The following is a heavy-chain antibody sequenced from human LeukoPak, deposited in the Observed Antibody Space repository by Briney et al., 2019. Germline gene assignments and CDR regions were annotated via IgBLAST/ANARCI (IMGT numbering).Heavy chain of an antibody. V-gene: IGHV3-23*01. D-gene: IGHD3-3*01. Sequence: GGSLRLSCAASGFTFSSYAMSWVRQAPGKGLEWVSAISGSGGSTYYADSVKGRFTISRDNSKNTLYLQMNSLRTEDTAVYYCAKANPAYYDFWSVYSPLDYWGQGPLVPVPS. CDR1: GFTFSSYA. CDR2: ISGSGGST. J-gene: IGHJ4*02. CDR3: AKANPAYYDFWSVYSPLDY.